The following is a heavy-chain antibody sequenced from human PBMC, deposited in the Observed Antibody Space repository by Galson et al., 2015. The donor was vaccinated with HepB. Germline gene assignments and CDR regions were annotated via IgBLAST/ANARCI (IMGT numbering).Heavy chain of an antibody. J-gene: IGHJ4*02. Sequence: SVKVSCKASGYTFANYAMHWVRQAPGQRLEWMGWINAGNGNTKYSQKFQGRVTFSRDIFASTAYMELSSLKSEDAAVYYCARSIHGSQWTAWGYWGQGTLVTVSS. V-gene: IGHV1-3*01. CDR2: INAGNGNT. CDR3: ARSIHGSQWTAWGY. CDR1: GYTFANYA. D-gene: IGHD1-26*01.